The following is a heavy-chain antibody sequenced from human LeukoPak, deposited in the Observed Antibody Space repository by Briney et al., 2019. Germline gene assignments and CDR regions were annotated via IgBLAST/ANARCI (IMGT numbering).Heavy chain of an antibody. CDR3: ARATWADIVATKSEY. Sequence: ASVKVSCKASGFTFTGYYIHWVRQAPGQGLEWMGWISAYNGNTNYAQKLQGRVTMTTDTSTSTAYMELRSLRSDDTAVYYCARATWADIVATKSEYWGQGTLVTVSS. V-gene: IGHV1-18*04. J-gene: IGHJ4*02. CDR2: ISAYNGNT. D-gene: IGHD5-12*01. CDR1: GFTFTGYY.